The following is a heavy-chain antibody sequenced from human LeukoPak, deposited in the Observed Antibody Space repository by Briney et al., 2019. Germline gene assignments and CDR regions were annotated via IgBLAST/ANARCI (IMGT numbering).Heavy chain of an antibody. Sequence: PGGSLRLSCAASGFSFSSYSIHWVRQAPGKGLEWVAVISYDGSTEYFADSVKGRFTISRDNSKNTLSLQMNSLRTDDTAVYYCAKDYGDYGWNYGMDVWGQGTTVTVSS. V-gene: IGHV3-30-3*01. J-gene: IGHJ6*02. CDR2: ISYDGSTE. CDR3: AKDYGDYGWNYGMDV. CDR1: GFSFSSYS. D-gene: IGHD4-17*01.